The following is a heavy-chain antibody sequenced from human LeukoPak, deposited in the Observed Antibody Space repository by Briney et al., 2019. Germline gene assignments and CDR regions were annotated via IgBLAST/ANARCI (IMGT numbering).Heavy chain of an antibody. CDR1: GFTFSMYG. CDR2: ISDSGRNI. D-gene: IGHD6-13*01. CDR3: ARDFGYSSSWYLGGEPDY. Sequence: GGSLRLSCVVSGFTFSMYGMAWLRLAPGKGLEWVSSISDSGRNIYYADSVKGRSTISRDNAKNSLYLQMNSLRAEDTAVYYCARDFGYSSSWYLGGEPDYWGQGTLVTVSS. J-gene: IGHJ4*02. V-gene: IGHV3-21*01.